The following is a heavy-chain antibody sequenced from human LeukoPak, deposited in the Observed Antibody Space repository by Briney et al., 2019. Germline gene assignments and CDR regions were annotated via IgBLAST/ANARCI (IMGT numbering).Heavy chain of an antibody. Sequence: GGSLRLSCAASGFTVSSNYMSWVRQAPGKGLEWVSVIYSGGSTYYADSVKGRFTISRDNSKNTLYLQMNSLRAEDTAVYYCARHDILTGCYNVMDYWGQGTLVTVSS. J-gene: IGHJ4*02. V-gene: IGHV3-66*04. CDR2: IYSGGST. CDR1: GFTVSSNY. CDR3: ARHDILTGCYNVMDY. D-gene: IGHD3-9*01.